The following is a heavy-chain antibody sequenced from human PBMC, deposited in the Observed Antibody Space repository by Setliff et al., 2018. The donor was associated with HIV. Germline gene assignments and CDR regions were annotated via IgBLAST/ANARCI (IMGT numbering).Heavy chain of an antibody. V-gene: IGHV1-69*13. CDR2: IIPIFGTA. CDR3: ARGYCSSTSCYGIYYFDN. Sequence: GASVKVSCKASGGTFSSYAISWVRQAPGQGLEWMGGIIPIFGTANYAQKFQGRVTITADESTSTAYRELSSLRSEDTAVYYCARGYCSSTSCYGIYYFDNWGQGTPVTVSS. CDR1: GGTFSSYA. D-gene: IGHD2-2*01. J-gene: IGHJ4*02.